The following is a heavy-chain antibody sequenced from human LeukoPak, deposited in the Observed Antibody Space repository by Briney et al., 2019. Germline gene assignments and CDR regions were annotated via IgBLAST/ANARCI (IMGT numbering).Heavy chain of an antibody. Sequence: TSETLSLTCAVYGGSFSGYYWSWIRQPPGKGLEWIGEINHSGSTNYSPSLKSRVTISVDTSKNQFSLKLSSVTAADTAVYYCARDGNSGYDYRRYWGQGTLVTVSS. D-gene: IGHD5-12*01. V-gene: IGHV4-34*01. CDR3: ARDGNSGYDYRRY. J-gene: IGHJ4*02. CDR1: GGSFSGYY. CDR2: INHSGST.